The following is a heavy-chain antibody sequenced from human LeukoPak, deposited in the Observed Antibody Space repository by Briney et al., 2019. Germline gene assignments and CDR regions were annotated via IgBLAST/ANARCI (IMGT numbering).Heavy chain of an antibody. Sequence: SETLSLTCTVSGGSISSSSYYWGWIRQPPGKGLEWIGSIYYSGSTYYNPSLRSRVTISVDTSKNQFSLKLSSVTAADTAVYYCARGRLYGSGSYYQNWFDPWGQGTLVTVSS. CDR1: GGSISSSSYY. CDR2: IYYSGST. V-gene: IGHV4-39*07. J-gene: IGHJ5*02. CDR3: ARGRLYGSGSYYQNWFDP. D-gene: IGHD3-10*01.